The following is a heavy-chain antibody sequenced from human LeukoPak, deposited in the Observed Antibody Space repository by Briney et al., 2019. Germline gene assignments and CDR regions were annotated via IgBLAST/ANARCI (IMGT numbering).Heavy chain of an antibody. CDR1: GFTFGSSA. V-gene: IGHV3-23*01. CDR2: ISGSASNT. Sequence: GGSLRLSCAASGFTFGSSAMSWVRQAPGKGLEWVSAISGSASNTYYADSVKGRFTISRDNSKNTLSLQMNNLRDEDRAVYYCTKDLSPAAAWGQGTLVTVSS. D-gene: IGHD6-25*01. CDR3: TKDLSPAAA. J-gene: IGHJ5*02.